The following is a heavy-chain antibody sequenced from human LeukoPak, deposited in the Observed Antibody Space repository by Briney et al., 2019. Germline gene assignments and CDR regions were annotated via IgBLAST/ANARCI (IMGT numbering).Heavy chain of an antibody. J-gene: IGHJ6*04. CDR1: GFTFSAYG. CDR2: ISDRGDNT. Sequence: TGGSLRLSCAASGFTFSAYGMTWVRQAPGKGLEWVSHISDRGDNTYYADPVQGRFTISRDNSNNTVYLQMNSLRAEDTAVYYCAELGITMIGGVWGKGTTVTISS. V-gene: IGHV3-23*01. D-gene: IGHD3-10*02. CDR3: AELGITMIGGV.